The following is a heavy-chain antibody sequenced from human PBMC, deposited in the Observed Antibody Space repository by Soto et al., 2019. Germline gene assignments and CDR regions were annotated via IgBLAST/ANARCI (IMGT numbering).Heavy chain of an antibody. Sequence: GGSLRLSCTVSGFRFDKYAMTWVRQAPGKAPEWISAISGSGRSTYHADSVKGRFTISRDNSKNTLYLQMNSLRAEDTAVYYCARDFGSLGATIDYWGQGTLVTVSS. CDR3: ARDFGSLGATIDY. CDR1: GFRFDKYA. V-gene: IGHV3-23*01. J-gene: IGHJ4*02. D-gene: IGHD1-26*01. CDR2: ISGSGRST.